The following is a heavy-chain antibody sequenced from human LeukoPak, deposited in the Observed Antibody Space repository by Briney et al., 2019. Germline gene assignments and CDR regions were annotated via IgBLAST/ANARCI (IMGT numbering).Heavy chain of an antibody. J-gene: IGHJ4*02. CDR3: ARDGCGDTCYPGGY. V-gene: IGHV1-3*01. D-gene: IGHD2-21*01. CDR1: GYIVTKYV. Sequence: ASVKVSCKAFGYIVTKYVVHWVRQAHGQRPEWMGWIKAGNGDTKYSQNFQDRLTITRDTSASTVYMELSSLTSADTALYYCARDGCGDTCYPGGYWGQGTLVTVSS. CDR2: IKAGNGDT.